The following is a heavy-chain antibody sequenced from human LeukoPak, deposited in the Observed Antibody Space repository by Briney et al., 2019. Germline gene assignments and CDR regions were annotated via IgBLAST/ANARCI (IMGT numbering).Heavy chain of an antibody. D-gene: IGHD6-13*01. J-gene: IGHJ4*02. V-gene: IGHV3-23*01. CDR2: ISGSGGST. Sequence: PGGSLRLSCAASGFTFSNYGMSWVRQVPGKGLEWVSGISGSGGSTYYADSVKGRFTISRDNSKNTLYLQMNSLRAEDTAVYYCAKAYSLDYWGQGTLVTVSS. CDR3: AKAYSLDY. CDR1: GFTFSNYG.